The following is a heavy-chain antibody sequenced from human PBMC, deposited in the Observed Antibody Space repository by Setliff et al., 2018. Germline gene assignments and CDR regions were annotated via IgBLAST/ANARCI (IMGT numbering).Heavy chain of an antibody. J-gene: IGHJ2*01. CDR2: IYHSGST. D-gene: IGHD3-16*01. CDR1: GYSISSGYY. CDR3: ASMTKYWYFDL. Sequence: SETLSLTCAVSGYSISSGYYWSWIRQPPGKGLEWIGSIYHSGSTYYNPSLKSRVTISVDTSKNQFSLKLSSVTAADTAVYYCASMTKYWYFDLWGRGTLVTVSS. V-gene: IGHV4-38-2*01.